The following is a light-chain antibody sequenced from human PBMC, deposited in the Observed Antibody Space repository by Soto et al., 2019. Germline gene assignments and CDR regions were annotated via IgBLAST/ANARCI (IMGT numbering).Light chain of an antibody. CDR2: GAT. CDR3: QNCKSAVFT. Sequence: DIQMTQSPSSLSVSVGDRVTITCRASQGINNYLAWYQQRPGKVPKLLIYGATTLQPGVPSRFSGSGSGTEFTLTISSLQPEDVATYYCQNCKSAVFTFGPGTKVDIK. V-gene: IGKV1-27*01. J-gene: IGKJ3*01. CDR1: QGINNY.